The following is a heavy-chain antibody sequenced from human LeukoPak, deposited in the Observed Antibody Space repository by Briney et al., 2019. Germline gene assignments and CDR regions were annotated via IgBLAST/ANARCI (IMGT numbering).Heavy chain of an antibody. J-gene: IGHJ3*02. CDR2: IYTSGST. V-gene: IGHV4-61*02. CDR3: AGEPRFGELLDDAFDI. Sequence: PSQTLSLTCTVSGGSISSGAYYWSWIRQHPGKGLEWIGRIYTSGSTNYNPSLKSRVTMSVDTSKNQFSLKLSSVTAADTAVYYCAGEPRFGELLDDAFDIWGQGTMVTVSS. D-gene: IGHD3-10*01. CDR1: GGSISSGAYY.